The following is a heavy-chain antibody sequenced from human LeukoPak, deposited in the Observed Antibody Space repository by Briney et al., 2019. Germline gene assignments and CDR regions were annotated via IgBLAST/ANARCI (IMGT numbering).Heavy chain of an antibody. Sequence: SETLYLTCTVSGGSISSYYWSWIRQPPGKGLEWIGYIYYSGSTNYNPSLKSRVTISVDTSKNQFSLKLSSVTAADTAVYYCASLMVRGVILFDYWGQGTLVTVSS. D-gene: IGHD3-10*01. CDR2: IYYSGST. J-gene: IGHJ4*02. CDR1: GGSISSYY. V-gene: IGHV4-59*08. CDR3: ASLMVRGVILFDY.